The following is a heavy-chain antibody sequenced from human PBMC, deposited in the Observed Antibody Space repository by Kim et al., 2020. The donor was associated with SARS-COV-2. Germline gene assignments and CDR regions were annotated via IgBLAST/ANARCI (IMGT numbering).Heavy chain of an antibody. CDR2: ISGSGGGT. V-gene: IGHV3-23*01. CDR3: AKDRVVVVPAATSPFYY. CDR1: GFTFSSYA. J-gene: IGHJ4*02. D-gene: IGHD2-2*01. Sequence: GGSLRLSCAASGFTFSSYAMSWVRQAPGKGLEWVSAISGSGGGTYYADSVKGRFTISRDNSKNTLYLQMNSLRAEDTAVYYCAKDRVVVVPAATSPFYYWGQGTLVTVSS.